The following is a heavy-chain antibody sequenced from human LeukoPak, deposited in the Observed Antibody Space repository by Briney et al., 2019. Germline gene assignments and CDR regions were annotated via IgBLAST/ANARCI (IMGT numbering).Heavy chain of an antibody. CDR2: ISSGSSDI. CDR1: GFTFSSCS. Sequence: GGSLRLSCAASGFTFSSCSMNWVRQAPGKGLEWVSSISSGSSDIYYADSVKGRFTISRDNAKNSLYLQMNSLRAEDTAVYYCASDPHLKWFEDYWGQGTLVTVSS. J-gene: IGHJ4*02. D-gene: IGHD3-10*01. V-gene: IGHV3-21*01. CDR3: ASDPHLKWFEDY.